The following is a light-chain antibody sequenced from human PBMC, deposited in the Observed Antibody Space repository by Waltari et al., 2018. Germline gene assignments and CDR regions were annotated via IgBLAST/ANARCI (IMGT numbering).Light chain of an antibody. CDR3: QQSYTTPRT. V-gene: IGKV1-39*01. CDR1: QSIINY. Sequence: DLQMTQSPSSLSASVGDRVTITCRASQSIINYLNWYQQKPAKAPKLLIYAASSLQSGLPSRFSGSGSGTDFTLTISSLQPEDFATYYCQQSYTTPRTFGGGTKVEIK. CDR2: AAS. J-gene: IGKJ4*01.